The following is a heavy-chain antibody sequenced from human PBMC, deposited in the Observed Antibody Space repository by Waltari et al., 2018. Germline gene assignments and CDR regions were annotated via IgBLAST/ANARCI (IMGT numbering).Heavy chain of an antibody. Sequence: QVQLQQWGAGLLKPSETLSLTCAVYGGSFSGYYWSWIRQPPGKGLEWIGEINHSGSTNYNPSLKSRVTISLDTSKNQFSLKLSSVTAADTAVYYCARGRLYSRYYFDYWGQGTLVTVSS. CDR1: GGSFSGYY. J-gene: IGHJ4*02. CDR2: INHSGST. D-gene: IGHD6-13*01. CDR3: ARGRLYSRYYFDY. V-gene: IGHV4-34*01.